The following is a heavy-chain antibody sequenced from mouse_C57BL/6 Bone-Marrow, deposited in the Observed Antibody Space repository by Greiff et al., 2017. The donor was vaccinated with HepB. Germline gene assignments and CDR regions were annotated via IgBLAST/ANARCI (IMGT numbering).Heavy chain of an antibody. CDR2: SSSGSSTI. D-gene: IGHD1-2*01. CDR3: ARPPTTTARYFDV. J-gene: IGHJ1*03. CDR1: GFTFSDYG. Sequence: VQLKESGGGLVKPGGSLKLSCAASGFTFSDYGMHWVRQAPEKGLEWVAYSSSGSSTIYYADTVKGRFTISRDNAKNTLFLQMTSLRSEDTAMYYCARPPTTTARYFDVWGTGTTVTVSS. V-gene: IGHV5-17*01.